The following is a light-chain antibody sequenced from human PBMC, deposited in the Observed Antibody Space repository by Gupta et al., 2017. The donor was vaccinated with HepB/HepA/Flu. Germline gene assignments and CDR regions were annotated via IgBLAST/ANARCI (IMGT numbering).Light chain of an antibody. CDR2: EVS. J-gene: IGLJ1*01. Sequence: QSALTQTPSASGSPGQSVPISCTGTSSDVGVYSYVSWYQQHPGKAPKLMIYEVSKRPSGVPDRFSGSKSGNTASLTVSGLQAEDEADYYCSSYAGSNILYVFGTGTKVTVL. V-gene: IGLV2-8*01. CDR1: SSDVGVYSY. CDR3: SSYAGSNILYV.